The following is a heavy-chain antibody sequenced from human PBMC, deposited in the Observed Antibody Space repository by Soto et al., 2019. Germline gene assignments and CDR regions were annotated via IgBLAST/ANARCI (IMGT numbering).Heavy chain of an antibody. CDR1: GVPFGSYG. CDR3: ARDEALAVAGT. Sequence: GGSLRPSCASLGVPFGSYGMPWARQGPGKGLEWVAVIRYDGSNKYYADSVKGRFTISRDNSKNTLYLQMNSLRAEVSAVYYCARDEALAVAGTWGQGTLVTVSS. J-gene: IGHJ4*02. CDR2: IRYDGSNK. V-gene: IGHV3-33*08. D-gene: IGHD6-19*01.